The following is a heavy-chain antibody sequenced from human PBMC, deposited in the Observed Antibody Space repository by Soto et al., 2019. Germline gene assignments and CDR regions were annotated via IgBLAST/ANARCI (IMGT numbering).Heavy chain of an antibody. CDR1: GGSVSSNSAA. J-gene: IGHJ5*02. Sequence: TFSLPFAISGGSVSSNSAAWSCIRQSPSRGLEWLGRTYYRSKWYNDYAVSLKSRITVNPDTSKNQFSLQLNSVTPEDTAVYYCARGGSNWFDPWGQGTLVTVSS. CDR2: TYYRSKWYN. D-gene: IGHD3-10*01. CDR3: ARGGSNWFDP. V-gene: IGHV6-1*01.